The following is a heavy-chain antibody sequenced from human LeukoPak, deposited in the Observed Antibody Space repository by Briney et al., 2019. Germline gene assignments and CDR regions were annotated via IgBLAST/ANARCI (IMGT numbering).Heavy chain of an antibody. CDR3: AGTYMVRGALIV. V-gene: IGHV5-10-1*04. D-gene: IGHD3-10*01. J-gene: IGHJ6*02. Sequence: GESLRISCMGSAYSFTNYWISWVRQMPGKGLEWMGRIDPGDSQTNYSPSFQGQVTISADKSISTAYLQWSSLKASDTAMYYCAGTYMVRGALIVWGQGTTVTVSS. CDR1: AYSFTNYW. CDR2: IDPGDSQT.